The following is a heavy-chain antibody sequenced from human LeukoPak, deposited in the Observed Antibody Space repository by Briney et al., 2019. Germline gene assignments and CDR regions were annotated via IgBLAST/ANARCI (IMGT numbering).Heavy chain of an antibody. J-gene: IGHJ6*02. CDR3: ATLYCSSTSCFHYYYGMDV. CDR1: GGTFSSYA. Sequence: ASVKVSCKASGGTFSSYAISWVRQAPGQGLEWMGGIIPIFGTANYAQKFQGRVTITADESTSTAYIELSSLRSEDTAVYYCATLYCSSTSCFHYYYGMDVWGQGTTVTVSS. CDR2: IIPIFGTA. V-gene: IGHV1-69*13. D-gene: IGHD2-2*01.